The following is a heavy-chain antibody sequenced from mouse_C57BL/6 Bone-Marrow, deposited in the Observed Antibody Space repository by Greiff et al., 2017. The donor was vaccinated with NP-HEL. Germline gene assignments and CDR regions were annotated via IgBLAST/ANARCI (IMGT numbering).Heavy chain of an antibody. J-gene: IGHJ4*01. Sequence: EVKLMESGGGLVKPGGSLKLSCAASGFTFSSYAMSWVRQTPEKRLEWVATISDGGSYTYYPDNVKGRFTISRDNAKNNLYLQMSHQKSEDTAMYYCARGSCFDYAMDYWGQGTSVTVSS. CDR1: GFTFSSYA. CDR3: ARGSCFDYAMDY. CDR2: ISDGGSYT. V-gene: IGHV5-4*03.